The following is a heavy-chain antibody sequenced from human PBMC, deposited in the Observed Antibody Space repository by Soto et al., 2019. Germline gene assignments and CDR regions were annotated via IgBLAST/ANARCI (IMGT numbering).Heavy chain of an antibody. V-gene: IGHV4-31*03. J-gene: IGHJ4*02. CDR1: GGSISSGGYY. Sequence: SETLSLTCTVSGGSISSGGYYWSWIRQRPGKGLEWIGYIYYSGSTYCNPSLRSRVTISVDTSKNQFSLKMSSVTAADTAVYYCARARGDGIYYWGPGALVTVYS. CDR3: ARARGDGIYY. D-gene: IGHD3-10*01. CDR2: IYYSGST.